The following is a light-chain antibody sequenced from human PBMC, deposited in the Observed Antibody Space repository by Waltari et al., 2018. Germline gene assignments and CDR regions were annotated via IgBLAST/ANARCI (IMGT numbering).Light chain of an antibody. V-gene: IGKV3-15*01. CDR3: QQYDDSSPWT. J-gene: IGKJ1*01. CDR2: GAS. CDR1: RNVRTN. Sequence: EIVMTQSPATLAVSPGVRVTLPCRASRNVRTNLAWYQHKPGQTPRLLISGASTRALGVPDRFSGAGSGTDFTLTISSLRSEDFAVYYCQQYDDSSPWTFGQGTKVEIK.